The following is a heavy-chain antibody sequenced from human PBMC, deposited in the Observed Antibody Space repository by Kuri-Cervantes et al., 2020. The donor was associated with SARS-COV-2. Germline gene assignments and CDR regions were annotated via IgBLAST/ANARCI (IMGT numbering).Heavy chain of an antibody. CDR2: INHSGST. CDR3: ARRGSSGWSRAFDI. J-gene: IGHJ3*02. CDR1: GGPFSGYY. V-gene: IGHV4-34*01. Sequence: GSLRLSCAVYGGPFSGYYWSWIRQPPGKGLEWIGEINHSGSTNYNPSLKSRVTISVDTSKNQFSLKLSSVTAADTAVYYCARRGSSGWSRAFDIWGQGTMVTVSS. D-gene: IGHD6-19*01.